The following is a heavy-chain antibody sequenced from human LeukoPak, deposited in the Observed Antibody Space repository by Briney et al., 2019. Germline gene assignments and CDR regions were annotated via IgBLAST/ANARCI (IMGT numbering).Heavy chain of an antibody. CDR1: GFTFSSYA. D-gene: IGHD2-15*01. Sequence: GGPLRLSCAASGFTFSSYAMSWVRQAPGKGLEWVSGISGSGGSTYYADSVKGRLTISRDNSKNTLYLQMNSLRAEDTAVYYCARGYCSGGSCQIGFYYYGMDVWGKGTTVTVSS. CDR3: ARGYCSGGSCQIGFYYYGMDV. V-gene: IGHV3-23*01. J-gene: IGHJ6*04. CDR2: ISGSGGST.